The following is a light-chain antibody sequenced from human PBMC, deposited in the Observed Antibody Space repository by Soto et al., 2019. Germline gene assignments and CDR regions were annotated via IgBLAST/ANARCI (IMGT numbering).Light chain of an antibody. V-gene: IGKV3-15*01. CDR1: ETVATN. CDR3: QQYFEWPPMT. J-gene: IGKJ1*01. CDR2: GAS. Sequence: EVMLIQSPATLSMSPGERATLSCRASETVATNLAWYQQKPGQAPRLLISGASTRAAGISDRFRGGGSGTVFTLTITSLRAEDSGTYYCQQYFEWPPMTFGQGTKVEI.